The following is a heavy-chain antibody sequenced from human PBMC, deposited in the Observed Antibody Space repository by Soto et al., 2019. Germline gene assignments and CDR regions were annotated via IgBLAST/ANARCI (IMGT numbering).Heavy chain of an antibody. CDR1: GGSFSGYY. J-gene: IGHJ2*01. D-gene: IGHD3-10*01. Sequence: PSETLSLTCAVYGGSFSGYYWSWIRQPPGKGLEWIGEINHSGSTNYNPSLKSRVTISVDTSKNQFSLKLSSVTAADTAVYYCARVSGVWFGELLRSWYFDLWGRGTLVT. CDR3: ARVSGVWFGELLRSWYFDL. V-gene: IGHV4-34*01. CDR2: INHSGST.